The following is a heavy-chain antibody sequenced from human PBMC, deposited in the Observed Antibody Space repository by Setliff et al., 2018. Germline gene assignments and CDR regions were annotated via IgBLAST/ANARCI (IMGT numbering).Heavy chain of an antibody. V-gene: IGHV4-59*12. D-gene: IGHD6-19*01. CDR2: IHYSGSP. J-gene: IGHJ4*02. Sequence: ASETLSLTCTVSGGSISSYYWNWIRQPPGKGLEWIGYIHYSGSPNYHPSLKSRVSTSVDTSQNQISLKLSSVTAADTAVYYCARQQWLVGGFDYWGQGTQVTVSS. CDR3: ARQQWLVGGFDY. CDR1: GGSISSYY.